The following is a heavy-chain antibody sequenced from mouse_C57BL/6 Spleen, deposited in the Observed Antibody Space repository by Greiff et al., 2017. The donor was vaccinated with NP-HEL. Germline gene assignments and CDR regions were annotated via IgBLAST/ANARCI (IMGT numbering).Heavy chain of an antibody. J-gene: IGHJ4*01. D-gene: IGHD1-1*01. CDR3: ARGRGSSPLYYAMDY. Sequence: EVKLMESGGGLVKPGGSLKLSCAASGFTFSDSGMHWVRQAPEKGLEWVAYISSGSSTIYYADTVKGRFTISRDNAKNTLFLQMTSLMSEDTAMYYCARGRGSSPLYYAMDYWGQGTSVTVSS. V-gene: IGHV5-17*01. CDR1: GFTFSDSG. CDR2: ISSGSSTI.